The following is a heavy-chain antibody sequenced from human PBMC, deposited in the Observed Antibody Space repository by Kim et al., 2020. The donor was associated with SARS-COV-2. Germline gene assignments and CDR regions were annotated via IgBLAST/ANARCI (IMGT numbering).Heavy chain of an antibody. CDR3: ARSDYEIFTGHNWFDP. J-gene: IGHJ5*02. D-gene: IGHD3-9*01. Sequence: SETLSLTCTVSGGSISSSYYYWGWIPQPHVKGLVWIGTVYYSGTLYYNPSLRIRVTISVYTYDTQFSLILAPVTAADTAVYYCARSDYEIFTGHNWFDP. V-gene: IGHV4-39*01. CDR2: VYYSGTL. CDR1: GGSISSSYYY.